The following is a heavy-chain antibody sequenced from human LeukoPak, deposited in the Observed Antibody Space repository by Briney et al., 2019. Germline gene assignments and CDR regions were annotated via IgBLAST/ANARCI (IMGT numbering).Heavy chain of an antibody. CDR2: TYYRSKWNN. CDR1: GVSVSSNSVA. J-gene: IGHJ4*02. V-gene: IGHV6-1*01. Sequence: SQTLSLTCAISGVSVSSNSVAWHWIRQSPSRGLECLGRTYYRSKWNNDYAVSVKSRITINPDTSRNQVSLQLSSVTPEDTAVYYCARSYSGHYDYWGQGTLVTVSS. CDR3: ARSYSGHYDY. D-gene: IGHD3-22*01.